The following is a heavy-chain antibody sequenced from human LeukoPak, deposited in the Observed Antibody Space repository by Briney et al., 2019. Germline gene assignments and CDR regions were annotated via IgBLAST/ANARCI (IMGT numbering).Heavy chain of an antibody. D-gene: IGHD2-2*01. J-gene: IGHJ4*02. CDR2: FDPDDGET. CDR3: ATGTIYCSSCSGDY. Sequence: ASVKVSCKFSGYSLTELSMHWVRQAPGKGLEWMGGFDPDDGETPLFAQKFQGRVSMTEDTSTDTAHMELSSLSSEDTAVYYCATGTIYCSSCSGDYWGQGTLVTVSS. CDR1: GYSLTELS. V-gene: IGHV1-24*01.